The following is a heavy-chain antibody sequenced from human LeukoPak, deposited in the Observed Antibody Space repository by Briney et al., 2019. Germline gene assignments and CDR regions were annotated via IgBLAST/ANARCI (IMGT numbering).Heavy chain of an antibody. V-gene: IGHV1-18*01. D-gene: IGHD3-10*01. J-gene: IGHJ3*02. Sequence: ASVKVSSKASGYTFTSYDINWVRQAPGQGLEWMGWISAYNGNTNYAQKLQGRVTMTTDTSTSTAYMELRSLRSDDTAVYYCARDFPGSRAFDIWGQGTMVTVSS. CDR2: ISAYNGNT. CDR1: GYTFTSYD. CDR3: ARDFPGSRAFDI.